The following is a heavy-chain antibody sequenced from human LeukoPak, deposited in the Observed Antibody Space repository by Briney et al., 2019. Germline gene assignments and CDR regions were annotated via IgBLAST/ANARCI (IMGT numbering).Heavy chain of an antibody. D-gene: IGHD6-19*01. CDR2: ISSSGSTI. J-gene: IGHJ4*02. CDR1: GFTFSDYY. Sequence: GLSLRLSCAACGFTFSDYYMSWVRQAPRRGLEGVSYISSSGSTIYYADSVKGRFTISRDNAKNSLYLQMNSLRAEDTAVYYCARGYSLAVVFDYWGQGTLVTVSS. CDR3: ARGYSLAVVFDY. V-gene: IGHV3-11*01.